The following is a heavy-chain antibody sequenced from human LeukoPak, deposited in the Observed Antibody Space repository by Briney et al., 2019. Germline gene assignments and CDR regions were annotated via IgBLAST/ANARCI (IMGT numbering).Heavy chain of an antibody. D-gene: IGHD3-10*01. CDR1: GYTFTGYY. CDR2: INPNSGGT. V-gene: IGHV1-2*02. J-gene: IGHJ3*02. CDR3: ATSRYYYGSGRIDAFDI. Sequence: EASVKVSCKASGYTFTGYYMHWVRQAPGQGLEWMGWINPNSGGTIYAQKFQGRVTMTEDTSTDTAYMELSSLRSEDTAVYYCATSRYYYGSGRIDAFDIWGQGTMVTVSS.